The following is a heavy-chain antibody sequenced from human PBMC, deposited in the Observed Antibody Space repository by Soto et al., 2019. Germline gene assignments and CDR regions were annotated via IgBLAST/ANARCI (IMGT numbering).Heavy chain of an antibody. V-gene: IGHV4-31*03. Sequence: SETLSLTYTVSGGSISSGGYCWSWIRQHPGKGLEWIGYIYYSGSTYYNPSLKSRVTISVDTSKNQFSLNLSSVTAADTAVYYCARARTLRYFDWLQAPFDYWGQGTLVT. CDR3: ARARTLRYFDWLQAPFDY. CDR1: GGSISSGGYC. D-gene: IGHD3-9*01. CDR2: IYYSGST. J-gene: IGHJ4*02.